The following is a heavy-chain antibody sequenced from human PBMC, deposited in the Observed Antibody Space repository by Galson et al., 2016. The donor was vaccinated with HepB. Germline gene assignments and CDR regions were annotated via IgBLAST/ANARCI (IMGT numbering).Heavy chain of an antibody. V-gene: IGHV3-66*01. Sequence: SLRLSCAASGFSVSDYYMTWVRQAPGKGLECVSTFHAGGKTLYADSVKGRFFISRDSSKNTLYRQMNSLRVEDTAVYYCARVWGSYFDYWGQGTLVTVSS. J-gene: IGHJ4*02. CDR3: ARVWGSYFDY. D-gene: IGHD3-16*01. CDR2: FHAGGKT. CDR1: GFSVSDYY.